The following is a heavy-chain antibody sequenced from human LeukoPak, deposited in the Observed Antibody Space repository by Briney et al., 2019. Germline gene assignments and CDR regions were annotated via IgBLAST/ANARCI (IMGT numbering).Heavy chain of an antibody. Sequence: SETLSLTCTVSGGSISSYYWSWIRQPPGKGLEWIGYIYYSGSTNYNPSLKSRITISVDTSKNQFSLKLSSVTAADTAVYYCARGPLRVYYYDSSGYYGQRFDYWGQGTLVTVSS. D-gene: IGHD3-22*01. V-gene: IGHV4-59*01. CDR3: ARGPLRVYYYDSSGYYGQRFDY. J-gene: IGHJ4*02. CDR2: IYYSGST. CDR1: GGSISSYY.